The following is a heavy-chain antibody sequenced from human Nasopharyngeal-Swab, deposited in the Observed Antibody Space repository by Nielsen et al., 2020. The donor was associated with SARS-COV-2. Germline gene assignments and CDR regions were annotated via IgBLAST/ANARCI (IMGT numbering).Heavy chain of an antibody. J-gene: IGHJ6*03. D-gene: IGHD6-6*01. CDR2: IYYSGST. Sequence: LRLSCTVSGGSISSYYWSWIRQPPGKGLEWIGYIYYSGSTYYNPSLKSRVTISVDTSKNQFSLKLSSVTAADTAVYYCARGISSSSVYYYYYYMDVWGKGTTVTVSS. CDR3: ARGISSSSVYYYYYYMDV. CDR1: GGSISSYY. V-gene: IGHV4-30-4*08.